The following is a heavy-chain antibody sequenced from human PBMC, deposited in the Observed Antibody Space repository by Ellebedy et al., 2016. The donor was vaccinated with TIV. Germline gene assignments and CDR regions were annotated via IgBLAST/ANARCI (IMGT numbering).Heavy chain of an antibody. CDR3: VTDGSYGDYLSPTHAFVF. CDR1: GFSFSSYW. V-gene: IGHV3-7*01. Sequence: GESLKISCAASGFSFSSYWMSWVRQAPGKGLEWVANIKQDGSEKYHVDSVRGRFTISRDNARNALYLQMNSLTVEDTAVYYCVTDGSYGDYLSPTHAFVFWGQGTMVAVSS. D-gene: IGHD4-17*01. J-gene: IGHJ3*01. CDR2: IKQDGSEK.